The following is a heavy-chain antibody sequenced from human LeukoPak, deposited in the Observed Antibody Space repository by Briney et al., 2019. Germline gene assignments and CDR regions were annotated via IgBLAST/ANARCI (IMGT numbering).Heavy chain of an antibody. J-gene: IGHJ4*02. CDR2: INHSGST. Sequence: PSETLSLTCAVYGGSFRGYYWSWIRQPPGKGLEWIGEINHSGSTNYNPPLKSRVTISVDKSKNQFSLKLSSVTAADTAVYYCARGGYSGWYAREDARHYYFDYWGQGTLVTVSS. CDR1: GGSFRGYY. D-gene: IGHD6-19*01. CDR3: ARGGYSGWYAREDARHYYFDY. V-gene: IGHV4-34*01.